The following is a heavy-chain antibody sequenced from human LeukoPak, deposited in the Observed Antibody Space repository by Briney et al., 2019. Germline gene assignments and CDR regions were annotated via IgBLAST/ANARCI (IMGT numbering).Heavy chain of an antibody. CDR1: GFTFSSYA. J-gene: IGHJ4*02. Sequence: GGSLRLSCAASGFTFSSYAMNWVRQAPGKGLEWVSSISRGSDHIFYADSMKGRFTISRDNAKNTLYLQMNSLRAEDTAVYYCARVRVSSGYYIDYWGQGTLVTVSS. D-gene: IGHD3-22*01. CDR3: ARVRVSSGYYIDY. CDR2: ISRGSDHI. V-gene: IGHV3-21*01.